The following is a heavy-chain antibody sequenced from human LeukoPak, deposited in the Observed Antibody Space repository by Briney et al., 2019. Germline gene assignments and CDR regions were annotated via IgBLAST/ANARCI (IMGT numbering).Heavy chain of an antibody. CDR1: GFTFSSYG. CDR2: IRYDGINE. Sequence: GGSLGLSCAASGFTFSSYGMHWVRQAPGKGLEWVAFIRYDGINEYYGDSVKGRFTISRDNSKDTLYLQMHSLRTEDTAVYYCAKEVYRQGYGGIMDVGGKGTRSPSP. J-gene: IGHJ6*03. CDR3: AKEVYRQGYGGIMDV. V-gene: IGHV3-30*02. D-gene: IGHD5-18*01.